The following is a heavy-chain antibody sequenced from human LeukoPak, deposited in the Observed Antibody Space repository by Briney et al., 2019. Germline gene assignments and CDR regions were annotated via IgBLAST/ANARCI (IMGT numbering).Heavy chain of an antibody. CDR3: ARVKSVAGTASPFDY. V-gene: IGHV4-39*01. D-gene: IGHD6-19*01. J-gene: IGHJ4*02. Sequence: SETLSLTCTLSRGSISSSGYYWGWIRQPPGKGLEWIGSIYYSGSTYYNPSLKSRVTISVDTSKNQFSLKLSSVTAADTAVYYCARVKSVAGTASPFDYWGQGTLVTVSS. CDR2: IYYSGST. CDR1: RGSISSSGYY.